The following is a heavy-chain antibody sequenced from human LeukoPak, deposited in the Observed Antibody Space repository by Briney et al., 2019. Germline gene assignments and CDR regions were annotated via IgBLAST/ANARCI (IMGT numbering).Heavy chain of an antibody. CDR3: ARDLRGYSYGFPGY. D-gene: IGHD5-18*01. V-gene: IGHV1-2*02. CDR2: INPNSGGT. Sequence: ASVKVSCKASGYTFTGYYMHWVRQAPGQGLEWMGWINPNSGGTNYAQKFQGRVTMTRDTSISTAYMELSRLRSDDTAVYYRARDLRGYSYGFPGYWGQGTLVTVSS. J-gene: IGHJ4*02. CDR1: GYTFTGYY.